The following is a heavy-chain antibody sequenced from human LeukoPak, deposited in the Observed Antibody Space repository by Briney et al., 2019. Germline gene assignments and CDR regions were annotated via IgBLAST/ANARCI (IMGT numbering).Heavy chain of an antibody. J-gene: IGHJ6*02. V-gene: IGHV1-58*01. D-gene: IGHD6-6*01. CDR3: AADLAARLSYGMDV. CDR1: GFTFTSSA. Sequence: ASVKVSCKASGFTFTSSAVQWVRQARGQRLEWIGRIVVGSGNTNYAQKFQERVTITRDMSTSTAYMELSSLRSEDTAVYYCAADLAARLSYGMDVWGQGTTVTISS. CDR2: IVVGSGNT.